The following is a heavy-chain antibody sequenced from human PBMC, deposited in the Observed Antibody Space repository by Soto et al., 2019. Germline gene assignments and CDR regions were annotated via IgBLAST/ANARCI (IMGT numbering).Heavy chain of an antibody. V-gene: IGHV3-33*01. CDR2: IWYDGSNK. D-gene: IGHD5-12*01. CDR1: GYTFSSYG. J-gene: IGHJ2*01. CDR3: ARPRGGLQLTWYFDL. Sequence: QVQLVQSGAEVKKPGASVKVSCKASGYTFSSYGMHWVRQAPGKGLEWVAVIWYDGSNKYYADSVKGRFTISRDNSKNTLYLQMNSLRAEDTAVYYCARPRGGLQLTWYFDLWGRGTLVTVSS.